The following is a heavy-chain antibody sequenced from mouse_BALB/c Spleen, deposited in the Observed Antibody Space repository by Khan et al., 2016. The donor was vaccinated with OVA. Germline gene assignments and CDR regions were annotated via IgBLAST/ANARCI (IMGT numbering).Heavy chain of an antibody. CDR2: IWSGGST. J-gene: IGHJ3*01. Sequence: QVQLKQSGPGLVPPSQSLSITCTVSGFSLTSYGVHWVRQSPGKGLEWLGVIWSGGSTDYNAAFISRLNISKVNSKRQVFFKMNSQQANDTAIYYCARNYDYDEGLAYWGQGTLVTVSA. CDR3: ARNYDYDEGLAY. CDR1: GFSLTSYG. V-gene: IGHV2-2*02. D-gene: IGHD2-4*01.